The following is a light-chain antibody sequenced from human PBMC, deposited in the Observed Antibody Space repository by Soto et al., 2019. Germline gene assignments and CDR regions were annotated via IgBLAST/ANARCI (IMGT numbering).Light chain of an antibody. CDR1: QSVSSSY. CDR3: QQYAS. V-gene: IGKV3-20*01. Sequence: EIVLTQSPGTLSLSPGERATLSCRASQSVSSSYIAWYQQKPGQAPRLLIYGASSRATGIPDRFSGSGSATDFTLTISRLEPEDFAVYYCQQYASFGQGTKV. J-gene: IGKJ1*01. CDR2: GAS.